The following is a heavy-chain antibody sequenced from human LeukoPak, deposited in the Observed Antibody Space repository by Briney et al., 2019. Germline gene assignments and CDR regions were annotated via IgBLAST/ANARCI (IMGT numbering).Heavy chain of an antibody. CDR2: INHSGST. D-gene: IGHD1-26*01. CDR1: GGSFSGYY. J-gene: IGHJ4*02. Sequence: SETLSLTCAVYGGSFSGYYWSWIRQPPGKGLEWIGEINHSGSTNYNPSLKSRVTISADTSKNQFSLKLSSVTAADTAVYYCAREGALYSGSYYGYWGQGTLVTVSS. CDR3: AREGALYSGSYYGY. V-gene: IGHV4-34*01.